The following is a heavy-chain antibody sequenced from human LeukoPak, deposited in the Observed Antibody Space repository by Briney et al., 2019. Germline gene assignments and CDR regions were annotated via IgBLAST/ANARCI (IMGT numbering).Heavy chain of an antibody. CDR2: IDQGGSRT. D-gene: IGHD1-1*01. J-gene: IGHJ4*02. CDR3: ARSPDTGTVHF. CDR1: GFTFSSSW. Sequence: PGGSLRLFCVASGFTFSSSWMSWVRQTPGKGLEWVANIDQGGSRTYYGAFVEGRFTISRDNAKNSLYLQMNSLRAEDTAVYYCARSPDTGTVHFWGQGALVTVSS. V-gene: IGHV3-7*01.